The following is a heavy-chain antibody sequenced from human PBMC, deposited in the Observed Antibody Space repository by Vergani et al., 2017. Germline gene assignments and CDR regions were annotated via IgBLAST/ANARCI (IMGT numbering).Heavy chain of an antibody. CDR2: ISAYNGNT. V-gene: IGHV1-18*01. D-gene: IGHD2-15*01. CDR3: ARDWEPPPQYCSGGSCRPELGNDYGMDV. CDR1: GYTFTSYG. Sequence: QVQLVQSGAEVKKPGASVKVSCKASGYTFTSYGISWVRQAPGQGLEWMGWISAYNGNTNYAQKLQGRVTMTTDTSTSTAYMELRSLRSDDTAVYYCARDWEPPPQYCSGGSCRPELGNDYGMDVWGQGTTVTVSS. J-gene: IGHJ6*02.